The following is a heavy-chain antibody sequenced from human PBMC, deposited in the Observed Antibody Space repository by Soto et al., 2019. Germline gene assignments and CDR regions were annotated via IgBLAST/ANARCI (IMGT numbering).Heavy chain of an antibody. J-gene: IGHJ4*02. CDR2: ISAYNGNT. Sequence: ASVKVSCKASGYTFTSYGISWVRQAPGQGLEWMGWISAYNGNTNYAQKLQGRVTMTTDTSTSTAYMELRSLRSDDAAVYYCAGGGPSFYVWSGYYGQLDYWGQGTLVTVSS. V-gene: IGHV1-18*01. D-gene: IGHD3-3*01. CDR1: GYTFTSYG. CDR3: AGGGPSFYVWSGYYGQLDY.